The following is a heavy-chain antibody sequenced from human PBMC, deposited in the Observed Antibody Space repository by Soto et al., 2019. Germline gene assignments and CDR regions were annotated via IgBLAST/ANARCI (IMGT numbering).Heavy chain of an antibody. Sequence: EASVKVSCKASGYTFTNYDINWVRQATGQGLEWMGWMNPNSGNTGYSQKFQGRISMTRDTSMNTAYMELSSLKFDDTATYYCTRFMARGLIGHWGQGTPVTVSS. CDR2: MNPNSGNT. CDR3: TRFMARGLIGH. D-gene: IGHD3-10*01. V-gene: IGHV1-8*01. CDR1: GYTFTNYD. J-gene: IGHJ5*02.